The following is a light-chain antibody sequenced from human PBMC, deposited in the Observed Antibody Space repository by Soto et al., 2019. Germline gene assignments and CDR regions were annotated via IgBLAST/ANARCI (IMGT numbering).Light chain of an antibody. V-gene: IGKV1-6*01. J-gene: IGKJ2*01. CDR3: LQDYNYPYA. CDR2: AAS. Sequence: AIQMTQSPSSLSASVGDRVTITCRASQGIRNDLGWFQQKPGKAPKLLICAASVLQSGVPSRFSGSGSGTDFTLTISSLQPEDSATYFWLQDYNYPYAFGQGTKLEIK. CDR1: QGIRND.